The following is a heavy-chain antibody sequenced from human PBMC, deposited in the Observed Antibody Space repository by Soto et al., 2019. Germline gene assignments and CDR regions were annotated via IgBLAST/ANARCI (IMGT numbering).Heavy chain of an antibody. D-gene: IGHD5-12*01. CDR2: ISYSGSP. CDR3: AGHPSGYSVYDSDY. J-gene: IGHJ4*02. CDR1: GGSISSSSYY. Sequence: SETMSLTCTVSGGSISSSSYYWGWIRQPPGKGLVWIGSISYSGSPYYNASLKSRVTISVDTSKNQFSLKLSSVTAGDTGVFYWAGHPSGYSVYDSDYWGQVTLLTFSS. V-gene: IGHV4-39*01.